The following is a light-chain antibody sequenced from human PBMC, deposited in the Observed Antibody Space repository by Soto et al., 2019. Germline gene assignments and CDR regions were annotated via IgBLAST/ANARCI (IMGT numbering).Light chain of an antibody. J-gene: IGLJ2*01. CDR2: DVT. Sequence: QSAPTHPASVSGSPGQSITISGTGTSSDVGGYNYVSWYQQHPGKAPKIMIYDVTNRPSGVSNRFSGSKSGNTASLTISGIQAEDEADYYCISYTSSRTVVFGGGTQLTVL. CDR1: SSDVGGYNY. V-gene: IGLV2-14*01. CDR3: ISYTSSRTVV.